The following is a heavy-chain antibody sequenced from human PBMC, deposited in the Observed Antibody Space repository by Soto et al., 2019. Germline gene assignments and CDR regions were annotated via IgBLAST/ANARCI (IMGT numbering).Heavy chain of an antibody. CDR1: GGSISSYY. V-gene: IGHV4-59*01. J-gene: IGHJ4*02. CDR2: IYYSGST. Sequence: SETLSLTCTVSGGSISSYYWSWIRQPPGKGLECIRYIYYSGSTDYNPSLNSRVTISVDTSKNQFSLRLSSVTAADTAVYYCARVSGSYYHVYYFDYWGQGTLVTVS. CDR3: ARVSGSYYHVYYFDY. D-gene: IGHD1-26*01.